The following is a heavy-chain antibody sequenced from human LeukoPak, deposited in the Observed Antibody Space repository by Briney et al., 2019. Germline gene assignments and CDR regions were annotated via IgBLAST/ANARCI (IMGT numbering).Heavy chain of an antibody. D-gene: IGHD6-19*01. CDR1: GGTFSSYA. J-gene: IGHJ5*02. CDR2: IIPIFGTA. V-gene: IGHV1-69*05. Sequence: GASVKVSCKASGGTFSSYAISWVRQAPGQGLEWMGGIIPIFGTANYAQKFQGRVTITTDESTGTAYMELSSLRSEDTAVYYCARGGKAVAGTGSNWFDPWGQGTLVTVSS. CDR3: ARGGKAVAGTGSNWFDP.